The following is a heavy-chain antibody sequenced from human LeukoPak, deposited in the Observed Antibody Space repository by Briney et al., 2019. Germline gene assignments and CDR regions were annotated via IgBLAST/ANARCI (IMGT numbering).Heavy chain of an antibody. CDR2: ISAYNGNT. Sequence: ASVNVSCKASGYTFTNYGISWVRQAPGQGLEWMGWISAYNGNTNYAQKFQGRVTMTTDTSTTTAYMELRSLRSDDTAVYYCARSSGYGKDAFHIWGQGTMVTVSS. V-gene: IGHV1-18*01. J-gene: IGHJ3*02. CDR3: ARSSGYGKDAFHI. D-gene: IGHD3-22*01. CDR1: GYTFTNYG.